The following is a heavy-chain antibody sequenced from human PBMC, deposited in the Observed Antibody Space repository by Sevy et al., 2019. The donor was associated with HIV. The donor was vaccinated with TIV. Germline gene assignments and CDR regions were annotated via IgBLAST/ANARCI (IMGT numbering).Heavy chain of an antibody. V-gene: IGHV3-48*01. CDR3: ARDDHWAFDY. Sequence: GGSLRLSCVTSGFSFSSYSMNWVRQAPGKGLGWVSYISSSSGTIRYADSVKGRLTISRDNAKNSLFLQMNGLRAEDTAVYYCARDDHWAFDYWGQGALVTVSS. D-gene: IGHD7-27*01. CDR1: GFSFSSYS. CDR2: ISSSSGTI. J-gene: IGHJ4*02.